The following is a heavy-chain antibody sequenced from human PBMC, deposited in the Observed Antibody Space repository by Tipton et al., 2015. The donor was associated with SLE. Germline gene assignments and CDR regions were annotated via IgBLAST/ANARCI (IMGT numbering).Heavy chain of an antibody. D-gene: IGHD6-13*01. J-gene: IGHJ4*02. V-gene: IGHV4-34*01. CDR3: ARGRIAAAVLDY. CDR1: GGSFSGYY. Sequence: TLSLTCAVYGGSFSGYYWSWIRQPPGKGLEWIGEVNHSGSTNYNPSLKSRVTILVDTSKNQFSLKLSSVTAADTAVYYCARGRIAAAVLDYWGQGTLVTVSS. CDR2: VNHSGST.